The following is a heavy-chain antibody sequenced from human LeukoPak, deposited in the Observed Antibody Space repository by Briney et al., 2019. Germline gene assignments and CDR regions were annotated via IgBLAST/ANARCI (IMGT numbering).Heavy chain of an antibody. D-gene: IGHD6-13*01. CDR1: GGSISSYY. CDR3: ARTFDSSWFDY. V-gene: IGHV4-59*01. CDR2: IYYSGST. J-gene: IGHJ4*02. Sequence: PSETLSLICTVSGGSISSYYWSWIRQPPGKGLEWIGYIYYSGSTNYNPSLKSRVTISVDTSKNQFSLKLSSVAAADTAVYYCARTFDSSWFDYWGQGTLVTVSS.